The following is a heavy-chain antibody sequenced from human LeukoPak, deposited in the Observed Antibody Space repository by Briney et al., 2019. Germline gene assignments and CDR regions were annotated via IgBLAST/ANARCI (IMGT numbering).Heavy chain of an antibody. V-gene: IGHV4-31*03. CDR2: IYYSGST. D-gene: IGHD3-10*01. Sequence: SETLSLTCTVSGGSISSGGYYWSWIRQHPGKGLGWIGYIYYSGSTYYNPSLKSRVTISVDTSKNQFSLKLSSVTAADTAVYYCAREKSYYYGSGSPNWFDPWGQGTLVTVSS. CDR3: AREKSYYYGSGSPNWFDP. J-gene: IGHJ5*02. CDR1: GGSISSGGYY.